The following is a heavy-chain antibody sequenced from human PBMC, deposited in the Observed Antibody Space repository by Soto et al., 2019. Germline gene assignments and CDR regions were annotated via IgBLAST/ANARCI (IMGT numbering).Heavy chain of an antibody. CDR1: GGSISSSNYY. CDR2: IYYSGST. J-gene: IGHJ5*02. D-gene: IGHD2-15*01. Sequence: PSETLSLTCTVSGGSISSSNYYWGWVRQPPGKGLEWIGNIYYSGSTYYNPSLRSRVTISVDTSKNQFSLKLNSLTAADTAVYYCARRQSSPWFEPWGQGTLVTVSS. CDR3: ARRQSSPWFEP. V-gene: IGHV4-39*01.